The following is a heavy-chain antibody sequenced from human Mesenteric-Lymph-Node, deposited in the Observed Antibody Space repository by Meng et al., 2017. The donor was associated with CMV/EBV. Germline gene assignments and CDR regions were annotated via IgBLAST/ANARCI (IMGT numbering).Heavy chain of an antibody. CDR3: ARVGSSGWYGSLEY. CDR2: INSDGSRT. J-gene: IGHJ4*02. Sequence: SGFTCGSYWMHWVRRAPGKGLVWVSRINSDGSRTNYADSVKGRFTISRDNAKKTLYLQMNSLRAEDTAVYYCARVGSSGWYGSLEYWGQGTLVTVSS. D-gene: IGHD6-19*01. CDR1: GFTCGSYW. V-gene: IGHV3-74*01.